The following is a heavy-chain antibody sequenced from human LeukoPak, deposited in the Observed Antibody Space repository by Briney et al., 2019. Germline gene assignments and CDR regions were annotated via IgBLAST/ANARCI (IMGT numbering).Heavy chain of an antibody. V-gene: IGHV3-48*02. J-gene: IGHJ6*02. Sequence: GGSLRLSCAASGFTFSSYSMNWVRQAPGKGLEWVSYISSSSTTIYYTDSVRGRFTISRDNAKNSLYLQMDSLRDEDTAVYYCARDFGRGELVGATLYYYYYGMDVWGQGTTVTVSS. CDR2: ISSSSTTI. D-gene: IGHD1-26*01. CDR3: ARDFGRGELVGATLYYYYYGMDV. CDR1: GFTFSSYS.